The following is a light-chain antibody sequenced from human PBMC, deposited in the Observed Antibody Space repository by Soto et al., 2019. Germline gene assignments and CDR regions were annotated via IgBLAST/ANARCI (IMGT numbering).Light chain of an antibody. J-gene: IGLJ3*02. CDR1: SSDVGGYNY. CDR3: TSFTSSSTWV. V-gene: IGLV2-14*03. Sequence: QSALTQPASVSGSPGQSITISCTGTSSDVGGYNYVSWFQQHPGKAPKLKIYEVRNRPSGVSNRFSGSKSGYTASLTISELQAEDEADYYCTSFTSSSTWVFGGGTKVTVL. CDR2: EVR.